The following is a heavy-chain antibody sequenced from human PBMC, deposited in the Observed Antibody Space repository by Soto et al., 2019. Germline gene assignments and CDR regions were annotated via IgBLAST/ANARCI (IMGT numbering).Heavy chain of an antibody. J-gene: IGHJ3*01. CDR1: GFSFTDRW. CDR3: ARDQLYYNDISGRPLNAFDV. Sequence: GGSLRLSCAASGFSFTDRWMHWVRQAPGKGLVWVSRVNGDGSTTTYADSVKGRFTISRDNAKNTLNLQMISLRAEDTAVYYCARDQLYYNDISGRPLNAFDVWGQGTMVTVSS. CDR2: VNGDGSTT. D-gene: IGHD3-22*01. V-gene: IGHV3-74*01.